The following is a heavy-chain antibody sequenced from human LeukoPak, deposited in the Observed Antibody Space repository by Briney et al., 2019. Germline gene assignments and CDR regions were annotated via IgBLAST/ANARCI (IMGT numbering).Heavy chain of an antibody. CDR1: GYTFTGYY. Sequence: ASVKVSCXASGYTFTGYYMHWVRRAPGQGLEWMGWIKPNSGGTNYAQKFQGRVTMTRDTSISTAYMELSRLRSDDTAVYYCARGGGFYYDSSGLDAFDIWGQGTMVTVSS. D-gene: IGHD3-22*01. V-gene: IGHV1-2*02. CDR3: ARGGGFYYDSSGLDAFDI. CDR2: IKPNSGGT. J-gene: IGHJ3*02.